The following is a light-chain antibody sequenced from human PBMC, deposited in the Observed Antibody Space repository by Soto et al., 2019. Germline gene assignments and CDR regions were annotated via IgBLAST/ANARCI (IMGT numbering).Light chain of an antibody. V-gene: IGKV1-39*01. J-gene: IGKJ2*01. CDR1: QSISSY. CDR3: QQSYSTPPT. CDR2: AAS. Sequence: DIQMTQSPSSLSASVGDRVTITCRASQSISSYLNWYQQKPGKAPKLLIYAASSLQSGVPYKFSGSVYGTYFTLTISSLQPEDFYNYHCQQSYSTPPTFGQGTKLEIK.